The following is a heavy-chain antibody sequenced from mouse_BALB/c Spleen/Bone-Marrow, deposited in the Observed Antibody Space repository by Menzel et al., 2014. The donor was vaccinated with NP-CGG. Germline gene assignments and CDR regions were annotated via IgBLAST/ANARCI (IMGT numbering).Heavy chain of an antibody. CDR2: IWGDGIT. J-gene: IGHJ2*01. V-gene: IGHV2-6-7*01. CDR3: AREGNYFDY. CDR1: GFSLPVYG. Sequence: VQLQQSGPGLVAPSQSLSITCTVSGFSLPVYGVNWVRQPPGKGLEWLGMIWGDGITDYNSAFKSRLSISKDDSKSQVVLKMNSLQTDDTAKYYCAREGNYFDYWGQGTTLTVSS.